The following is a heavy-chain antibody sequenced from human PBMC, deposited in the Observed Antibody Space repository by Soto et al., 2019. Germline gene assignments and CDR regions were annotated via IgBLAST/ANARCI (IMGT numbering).Heavy chain of an antibody. CDR3: VRGLPGDQTYFWYGMDV. J-gene: IGHJ6*02. D-gene: IGHD7-27*01. V-gene: IGHV3-48*02. Sequence: EVQLVESGGGLVQPGGSLRLSCAASGFTFSSYSMNWVRQAPGKGLQWISYISSSSNTIYYADSVKGRFTISRDYAKNSLYLQMNSLTDEDTAVYYCVRGLPGDQTYFWYGMDVWGQGTTVTVSS. CDR2: ISSSSNTI. CDR1: GFTFSSYS.